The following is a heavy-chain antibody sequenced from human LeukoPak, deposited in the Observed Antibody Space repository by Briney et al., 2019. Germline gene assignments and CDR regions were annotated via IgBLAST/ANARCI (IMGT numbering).Heavy chain of an antibody. CDR2: MDCSGST. Sequence: SETLSLTCTVSGGSISSSSYSWAWIRQPPGKGLEWIGSMDCSGSTYYKPSLKSRVTISVDTSKNQFSLKLSSVTAADTAVYYCAGYSGSHLGAGAEYFQHWGQGTLVTVSS. D-gene: IGHD1-26*01. J-gene: IGHJ1*01. V-gene: IGHV4-39*01. CDR3: AGYSGSHLGAGAEYFQH. CDR1: GGSISSSSYS.